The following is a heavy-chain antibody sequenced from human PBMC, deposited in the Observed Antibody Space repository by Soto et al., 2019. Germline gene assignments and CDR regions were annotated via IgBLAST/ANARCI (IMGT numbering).Heavy chain of an antibody. CDR3: ARGVGSSPPQY. CDR2: IYASGSP. J-gene: IGHJ4*02. CDR1: GGSVSVYY. Sequence: LSLTCTISGGSVSVYYWSWIRQSTGQGLEWIGYIYASGSPYYNPSLRSRVTISADTSKNQISLKLTSPTAADTAVYYCARGVGSSPPQYWGRGTLVTVS. V-gene: IGHV4-59*02. D-gene: IGHD1-26*01.